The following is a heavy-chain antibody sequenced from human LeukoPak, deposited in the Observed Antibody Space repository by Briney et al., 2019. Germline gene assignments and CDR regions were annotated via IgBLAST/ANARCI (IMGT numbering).Heavy chain of an antibody. CDR1: GFTFSSYA. J-gene: IGHJ4*02. D-gene: IGHD6-13*01. V-gene: IGHV3-23*01. Sequence: GGSLRLSCTASGFTFSSYAMSWVRQAPGKGLEWVSAISGSGGSTYYADSVKGRFTISRDNSKNTLYLQMNSLRAEDTAVYYCAKDSGYSRNFDYWGQGTLVTVSS. CDR2: ISGSGGST. CDR3: AKDSGYSRNFDY.